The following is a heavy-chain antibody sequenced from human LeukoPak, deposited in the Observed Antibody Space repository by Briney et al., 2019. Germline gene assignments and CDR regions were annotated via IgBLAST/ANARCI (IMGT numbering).Heavy chain of an antibody. Sequence: PGGSLRLSCAASGFTFSSYWMSWVRQAPGKGLEWVANIKQDGSEKYYVDSVKGRFTISRDNAKNSLYLQMNSLRAEDTPVYYCARRYSYGTFFFDYWGQGTLVTVSS. D-gene: IGHD5-18*01. CDR2: IKQDGSEK. J-gene: IGHJ4*02. CDR3: ARRYSYGTFFFDY. CDR1: GFTFSSYW. V-gene: IGHV3-7*03.